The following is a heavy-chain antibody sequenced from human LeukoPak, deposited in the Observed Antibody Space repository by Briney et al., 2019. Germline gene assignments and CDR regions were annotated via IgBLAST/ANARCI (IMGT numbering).Heavy chain of an antibody. CDR1: GGSISSGGYY. V-gene: IGHV4-30-2*01. D-gene: IGHD6-13*01. Sequence: SETLSLTCTVSGGSISSGGYYWSWIRQPPGKGLEWIGYIYHSGSTNYNPSLKSRVTISVDESKNQFSLKLSSVTAADTAVYYCARVLAEALDSSSWYQYYYYYGMDVWGQGTTVTVSS. CDR3: ARVLAEALDSSSWYQYYYYYGMDV. CDR2: IYHSGST. J-gene: IGHJ6*02.